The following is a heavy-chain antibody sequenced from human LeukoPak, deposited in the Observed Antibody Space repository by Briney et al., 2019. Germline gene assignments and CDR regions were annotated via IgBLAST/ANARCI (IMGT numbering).Heavy chain of an antibody. CDR3: AKYRPAAPRTPFDY. J-gene: IGHJ4*02. CDR2: ISVGGSGT. V-gene: IGHV3-23*01. D-gene: IGHD2-2*01. CDR1: GFTFSTYA. Sequence: PGGSLRLSCAASGFTFSTYAMSWVRQAPGKGLEWVSTISVGGSGTYYADSVKGRFTISRDNSKNTLFLQVNSLRAEDTAVYYCAKYRPAAPRTPFDYWGQGTLVTVSS.